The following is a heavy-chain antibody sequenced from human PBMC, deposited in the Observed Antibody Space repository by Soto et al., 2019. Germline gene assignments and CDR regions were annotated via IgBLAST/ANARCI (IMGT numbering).Heavy chain of an antibody. Sequence: PSETLSLTCTVSGGSISSGDYYWSWIRQPPGKGLEWIGYIYYSGSTYYNPSLKSRVTISVDTSKNQFPLKLSSVTAADTAVYYCARAPTYYYDSSGPKFDYWGQGTLVTVSS. CDR1: GGSISSGDYY. CDR2: IYYSGST. CDR3: ARAPTYYYDSSGPKFDY. J-gene: IGHJ4*02. D-gene: IGHD3-22*01. V-gene: IGHV4-30-4*01.